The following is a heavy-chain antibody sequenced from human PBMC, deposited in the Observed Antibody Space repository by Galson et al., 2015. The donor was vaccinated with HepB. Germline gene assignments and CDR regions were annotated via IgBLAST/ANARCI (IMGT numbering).Heavy chain of an antibody. D-gene: IGHD6-13*01. V-gene: IGHV3-48*01. CDR2: ISSSSTTI. Sequence: SLRLSCAASGFTLSSYSMSWVRQAPGKGLEWVSYISSSSTTIYYADSVKGRFTISRDNAKSSLYLQMNSLRAEDTAVYHCARDRYGSSRSELPLGYWGPGTLVTVSS. CDR3: ARDRYGSSRSELPLGY. CDR1: GFTLSSYS. J-gene: IGHJ4*02.